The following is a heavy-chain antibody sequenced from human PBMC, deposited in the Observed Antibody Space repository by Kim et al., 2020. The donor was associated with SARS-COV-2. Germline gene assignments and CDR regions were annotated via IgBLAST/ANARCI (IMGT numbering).Heavy chain of an antibody. V-gene: IGHV1-46*01. Sequence: ASVKVSCKASGYTFTSYYMHWVRQAPGQGLEWMGIINPSGGSTSYAQKFQGRVTMTRDTSTSTVYMELSSLRSEDTAVYYCARENRQWLGAYYYYYGMDVWGQGTTVTVSS. D-gene: IGHD6-19*01. CDR1: GYTFTSYY. CDR2: INPSGGST. CDR3: ARENRQWLGAYYYYYGMDV. J-gene: IGHJ6*02.